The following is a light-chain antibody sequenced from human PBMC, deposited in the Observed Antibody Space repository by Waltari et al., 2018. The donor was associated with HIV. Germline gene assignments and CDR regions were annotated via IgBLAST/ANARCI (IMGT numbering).Light chain of an antibody. J-gene: IGLJ2*01. CDR3: LLSYSGARPVV. CDR2: DTS. CDR1: TGAVPSGDY. Sequence: QAVVTQEPSLTVSPGGTVTLTCGSSTGAVPSGDYPYGFQQKPGHAPRTRIYDTSNKHSWTPARFSGSLLGGKAALTLSGAQPEDEAEYYCLLSYSGARPVVFGGGTKLTVL. V-gene: IGLV7-46*01.